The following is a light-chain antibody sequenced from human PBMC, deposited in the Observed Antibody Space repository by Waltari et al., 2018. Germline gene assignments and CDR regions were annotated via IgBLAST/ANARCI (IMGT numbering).Light chain of an antibody. CDR3: AAWDDSLDAYVV. CDR2: NNN. V-gene: IGLV1-44*01. CDR1: FSNIGNNA. J-gene: IGLJ2*01. Sequence: QSVLTQPPSASGTPGQKVTISCSGTFSNIGNNAVNWYQQVPGMAPKLLIYNNNYQGPGVPDRFPGSKFGTSASLAISGLQSGDEAVYYGAAWDDSLDAYVVFGGGTKVTVL.